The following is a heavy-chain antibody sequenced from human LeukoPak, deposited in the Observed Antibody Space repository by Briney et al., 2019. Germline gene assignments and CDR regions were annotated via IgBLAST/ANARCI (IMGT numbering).Heavy chain of an antibody. D-gene: IGHD6-19*01. CDR3: AKPQSRYSSAWPIDY. CDR2: ISSSSSYI. V-gene: IGHV3-21*04. Sequence: GGTLRLSCAASGFTFSSYGMSWVRQAPGKGLGWVSSISSSSSYIYYADSVKGRFTISRDNAKNSLYLHMNSLRAEDTALYYCAKPQSRYSSAWPIDYWGQGTLVTVSS. CDR1: GFTFSSYG. J-gene: IGHJ4*02.